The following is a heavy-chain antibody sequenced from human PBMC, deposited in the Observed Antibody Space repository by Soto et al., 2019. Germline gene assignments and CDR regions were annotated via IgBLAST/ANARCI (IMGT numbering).Heavy chain of an antibody. Sequence: GASLKVSCKVSGYTLTELAMHWVRQAPGKGLEWMGGFDPEDGETIYAQKFQGRVTMTEDTSTDTAYMELSSLRSEDTAVYYCATYPIYGDSILFYFDYWGQGTLVTSPQ. CDR3: ATYPIYGDSILFYFDY. J-gene: IGHJ4*02. D-gene: IGHD4-17*01. CDR1: GYTLTELA. CDR2: FDPEDGET. V-gene: IGHV1-24*01.